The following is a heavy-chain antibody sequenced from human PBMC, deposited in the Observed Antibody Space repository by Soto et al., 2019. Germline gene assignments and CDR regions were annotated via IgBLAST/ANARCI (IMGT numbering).Heavy chain of an antibody. D-gene: IGHD2-15*01. Sequence: SETLSLTCTVSGGSISSGDYYWSWIRQPPGKGLEWIGYIYYSGSTYYNPSLKSRVTISVDTSKNQFSLKLSSVTAADTAVYYFAIYGGNCVYFDYWGQGTLVTVSS. CDR2: IYYSGST. J-gene: IGHJ4*02. V-gene: IGHV4-30-4*01. CDR1: GGSISSGDYY. CDR3: AIYGGNCVYFDY.